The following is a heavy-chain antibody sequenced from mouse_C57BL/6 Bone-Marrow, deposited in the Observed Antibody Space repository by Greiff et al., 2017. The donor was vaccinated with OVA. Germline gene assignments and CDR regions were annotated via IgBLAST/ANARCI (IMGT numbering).Heavy chain of an antibody. CDR2: INYDGSST. Sequence: EVKLMESEGGLVQPGSSMKLSCTASGFTFSDSYMAWVRQVPEKGLEWVANINYDGSSTYYLDSLKSRFIISRDNAKNILYLQMSSLKSEDTATYYCARVSWDYAMDYWGQGTSVTVSS. V-gene: IGHV5-16*01. CDR3: ARVSWDYAMDY. CDR1: GFTFSDSY. J-gene: IGHJ4*01.